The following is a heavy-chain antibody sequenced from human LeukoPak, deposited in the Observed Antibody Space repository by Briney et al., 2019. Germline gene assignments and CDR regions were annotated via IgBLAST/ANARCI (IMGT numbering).Heavy chain of an antibody. CDR3: ARGQGLLWFGELLRSYDAFDI. CDR1: GGSISSYY. D-gene: IGHD3-10*01. Sequence: PSETLSLTCTVSGGSISSYYWSWIRQPPGKGLEWIGYIYYSGSTNYNPSLKSRVTISVDTSKNQFSLKLSSVTAADTAVYYCARGQGLLWFGELLRSYDAFDIWGQGTMVTVSS. J-gene: IGHJ3*02. CDR2: IYYSGST. V-gene: IGHV4-59*01.